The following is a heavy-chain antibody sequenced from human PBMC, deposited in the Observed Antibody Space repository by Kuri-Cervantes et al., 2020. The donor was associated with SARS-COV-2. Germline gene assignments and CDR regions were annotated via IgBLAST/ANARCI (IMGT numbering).Heavy chain of an antibody. CDR2: MYFNGRT. J-gene: IGHJ3*02. Sequence: ESLKISCTVSGGSIRSYFWSWIRQAPGKGLEWIGCMYFNGRTNYNPSLKRRVSMSVDTSKSQFSLNLASMSAADTAVYYCAKGARGDMDAFDIWGLGTMVTVSS. CDR1: GGSIRSYF. D-gene: IGHD2-15*01. V-gene: IGHV4-59*01. CDR3: AKGARGDMDAFDI.